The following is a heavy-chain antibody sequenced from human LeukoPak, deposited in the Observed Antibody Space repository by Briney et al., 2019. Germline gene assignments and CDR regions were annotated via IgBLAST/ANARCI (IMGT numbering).Heavy chain of an antibody. V-gene: IGHV4-4*02. J-gene: IGHJ2*01. Sequence: SGTLSLTCAVSGGSISSSKWWSWVRQPPGKGLEWIGESYHSGSTNYNPSLTSRVTISVDKSKNQFSLKLSSVTAADTAVYYCARDRWGYYGSGSYYAVWYFDLWGRGTLVTVSS. CDR1: GGSISSSKW. D-gene: IGHD3-10*01. CDR2: SYHSGST. CDR3: ARDRWGYYGSGSYYAVWYFDL.